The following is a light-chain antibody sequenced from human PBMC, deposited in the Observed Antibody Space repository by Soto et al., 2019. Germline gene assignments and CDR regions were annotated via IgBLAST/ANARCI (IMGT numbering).Light chain of an antibody. Sequence: DIQMTQSPSSLSAGVGERVTITYQASQGIRYDLGWYQQKPGKAHQRLIYAASSLQPGVPSRFSGSGSGTEFTVTISSLQSEDFATYYCLQHNVYPRTFGQGTKVDIK. V-gene: IGKV1-17*01. CDR1: QGIRYD. CDR2: AAS. J-gene: IGKJ1*01. CDR3: LQHNVYPRT.